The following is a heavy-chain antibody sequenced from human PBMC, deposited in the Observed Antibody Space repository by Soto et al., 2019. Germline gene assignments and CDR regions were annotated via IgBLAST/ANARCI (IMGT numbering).Heavy chain of an antibody. D-gene: IGHD3-10*01. J-gene: IGHJ6*02. CDR2: IWYDGSNK. V-gene: IGHV3-33*01. CDR3: ARDPKPKVRGVTYYYGMDV. CDR1: GLTFSSYG. Sequence: GGSLRLSCAASGLTFSSYGMHWVRQAPGKGLEWVAVIWYDGSNKYYADSVKGRFTISRDNSKNTLYLQMNSLRAEDTAVYYCARDPKPKVRGVTYYYGMDVWGQGTTVTVSS.